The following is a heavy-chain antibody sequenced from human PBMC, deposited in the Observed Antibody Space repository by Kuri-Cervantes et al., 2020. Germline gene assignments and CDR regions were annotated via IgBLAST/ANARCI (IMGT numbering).Heavy chain of an antibody. CDR1: GLTSSTSG. Sequence: SRTPARAPAGLTSSTSGKHWVRQATGKGLGWDSSIVTAGDTYYPGSVKGRFPISRANAKNSLYLQMNSLRAGDTAVYYCERAGYYYDSSGSRFGAAFDIWGQGTMVTVSS. CDR2: IVTAGDT. V-gene: IGHV3-13*01. CDR3: ERAGYYYDSSGSRFGAAFDI. D-gene: IGHD3-22*01. J-gene: IGHJ3*02.